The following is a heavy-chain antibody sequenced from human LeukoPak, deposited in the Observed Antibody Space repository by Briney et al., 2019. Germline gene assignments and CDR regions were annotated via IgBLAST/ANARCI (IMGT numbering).Heavy chain of an antibody. V-gene: IGHV3-48*03. CDR1: GFTFNNYE. D-gene: IGHD6-19*01. Sequence: GGSLRLSCSASGFTFNNYEMSWVRQAPGKGLEWVSYISSSGSISYYSDSVKGRFTISRDNAKNSVSLQMNTLGAEDTGVYYCARQAYGSGWFWGQGTLVSVSS. CDR2: ISSSGSIS. J-gene: IGHJ4*02. CDR3: ARQAYGSGWF.